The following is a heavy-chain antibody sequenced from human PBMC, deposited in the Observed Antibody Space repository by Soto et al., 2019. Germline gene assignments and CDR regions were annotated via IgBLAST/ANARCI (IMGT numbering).Heavy chain of an antibody. D-gene: IGHD5-12*01. CDR1: GFTFHEYA. V-gene: IGHV3-9*01. J-gene: IGHJ6*02. Sequence: EVHLIESGGGWVQPGTSLRVSCAASGFTFHEYAMHWVRQAPGKGLEWVPGISSDGDTIAYADFVQGRFTVFRDNAKNSLYLQMNSLRAEDTALYYCTKGGYDLIYYFGMDVWCQGTTVTVSS. CDR2: ISSDGDTI. CDR3: TKGGYDLIYYFGMDV.